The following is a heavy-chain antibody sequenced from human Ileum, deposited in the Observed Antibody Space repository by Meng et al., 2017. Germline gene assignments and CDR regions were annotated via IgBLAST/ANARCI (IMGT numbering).Heavy chain of an antibody. D-gene: IGHD4-23*01. CDR2: ISAYSGNT. CDR1: GYIFPRYG. Sequence: QVQLGQSGAEVKKPGASVKGSCKASGYIFPRYGIGWVRQAPGQGLEWMGWISAYSGNTKYAQKLQGRVTMTTDTSTSTAYMELRNLRSDDTAVYYCARDTVGTTLGDYWGQGTLVTVSS. J-gene: IGHJ4*02. CDR3: ARDTVGTTLGDY. V-gene: IGHV1-18*01.